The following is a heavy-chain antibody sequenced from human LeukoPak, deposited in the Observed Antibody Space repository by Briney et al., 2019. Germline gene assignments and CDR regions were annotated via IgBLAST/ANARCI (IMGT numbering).Heavy chain of an antibody. D-gene: IGHD2-2*01. Sequence: ASVKVSCKASGYTFTGYYMHWVRQAPGQGLEWMGRINPNSGGTSYAQKFQGRVTMTRDTSISTAYMELSRLRSDDTAVYYCASRLLGYCSSTSCTENSYWGQGTLVTVSS. CDR3: ASRLLGYCSSTSCTENSY. J-gene: IGHJ4*02. CDR1: GYTFTGYY. CDR2: INPNSGGT. V-gene: IGHV1-2*06.